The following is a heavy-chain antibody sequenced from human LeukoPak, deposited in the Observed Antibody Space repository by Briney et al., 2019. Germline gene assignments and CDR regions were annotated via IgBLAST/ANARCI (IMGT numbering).Heavy chain of an antibody. Sequence: PSETLSLTCTVSGGSISSSSYYWGWIRQPPGKGLEWIGSIYYSGSTYYNPSLKSRVTISVDTSKNQFSLKLSSVTAADTAVYYCARVTVAGTVRYYYYMDVWGKGTTVTISS. J-gene: IGHJ6*03. D-gene: IGHD6-19*01. CDR3: ARVTVAGTVRYYYYMDV. CDR2: IYYSGST. CDR1: GGSISSSSYY. V-gene: IGHV4-39*07.